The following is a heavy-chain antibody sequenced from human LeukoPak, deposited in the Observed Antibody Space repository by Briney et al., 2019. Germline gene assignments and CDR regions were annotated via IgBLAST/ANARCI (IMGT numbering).Heavy chain of an antibody. Sequence: GGSLRLSCAASGFTFSSYAMSWVRQAPGKGLEWVSAISGSGGSTDYADSVKGRFTISRDNSKNTLYLQMNSLRAEDTAVYYCAKDHYGDYIYYFDYWGQGTLVTVSS. D-gene: IGHD4-17*01. CDR1: GFTFSSYA. J-gene: IGHJ4*02. CDR3: AKDHYGDYIYYFDY. V-gene: IGHV3-23*01. CDR2: ISGSGGST.